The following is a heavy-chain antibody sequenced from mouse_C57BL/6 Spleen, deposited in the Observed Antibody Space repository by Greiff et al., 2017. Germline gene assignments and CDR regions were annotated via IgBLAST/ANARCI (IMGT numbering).Heavy chain of an antibody. CDR2: IDPSDSYT. CDR1: GYTFTSYW. Sequence: QVQLQQPGAELVKPGASVTLSCKASGYTFTSYWMQWVKQRPGQGLEWIGEIDPSDSYTNYNQKFKGKATLTVDTSSSTAYMQLSSLTSEDSAVYYCARPHYYGSSTGFAYWGQGTLVTVSA. D-gene: IGHD1-1*01. V-gene: IGHV1-50*01. J-gene: IGHJ3*01. CDR3: ARPHYYGSSTGFAY.